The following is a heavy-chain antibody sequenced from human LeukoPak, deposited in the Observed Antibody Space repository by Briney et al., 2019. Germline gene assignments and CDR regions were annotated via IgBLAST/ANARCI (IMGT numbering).Heavy chain of an antibody. D-gene: IGHD1-26*01. CDR2: IYGGGAT. CDR1: GFTVSDNY. V-gene: IGHV3-66*01. J-gene: IGHJ4*02. CDR3: ARVRWISGIYGDFDS. Sequence: GGSLRLFCAASGFTVSDNYMNWVRQAPGKGLEWVSIIYGGGATYYAESVKGRFTISRDSSKNTLYLQMSSLRAEDTAVYYCARVRWISGIYGDFDSWGRGTLVTVSS.